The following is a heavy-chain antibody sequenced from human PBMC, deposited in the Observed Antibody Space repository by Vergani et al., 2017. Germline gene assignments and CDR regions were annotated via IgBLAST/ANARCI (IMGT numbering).Heavy chain of an antibody. CDR2: FYTGGGT. J-gene: IGHJ6*01. Sequence: QVQLQESGPGLVRPSQTLSLTCTVSGGSISSGSYYWSWFRQPSGKGLEWIGRFYTGGGTSYNPSLKSRVTISVDTSKNQFSLQLSSVTAADTAVYYCARDPLYSAPGPFLRRDMDVWGQGTTVTVSS. D-gene: IGHD6-13*01. CDR3: ARDPLYSAPGPFLRRDMDV. V-gene: IGHV4-61*02. CDR1: GGSISSGSYY.